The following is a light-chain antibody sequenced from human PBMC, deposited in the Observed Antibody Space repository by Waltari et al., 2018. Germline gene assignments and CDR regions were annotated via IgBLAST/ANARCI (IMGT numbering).Light chain of an antibody. CDR2: FGS. CDR3: MQALQTPWT. J-gene: IGKJ1*01. Sequence: DIVMTQSPLSLPVTPGEPASISCRPSQSLLHSNAYNYSVLYLQKPGPAPQLLIYFGSNRASGVPDRFSGSGSGTDFTLKISRVEAEDVGVYYCMQALQTPWTFGQGTKVEIK. V-gene: IGKV2-28*01. CDR1: QSLLHSNAYNY.